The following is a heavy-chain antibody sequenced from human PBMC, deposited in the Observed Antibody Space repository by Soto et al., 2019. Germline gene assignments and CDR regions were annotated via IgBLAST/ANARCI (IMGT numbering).Heavy chain of an antibody. CDR2: MSGSNDNHNR. CDR1: GCDFDKSV. J-gene: IGHJ4*02. Sequence: PEWSLRLSCVSFGCDFDKSVMNWVRHAPVKGLDLISGMSGSNDNHNRYDTDSVSGRFTISRDYSKSTVYLDMSSLGAEDTAVYYCGKGKNVVEGPGVIDYWGQGTLVTVSS. D-gene: IGHD2-2*01. CDR3: GKGKNVVEGPGVIDY. V-gene: IGHV3-23*01.